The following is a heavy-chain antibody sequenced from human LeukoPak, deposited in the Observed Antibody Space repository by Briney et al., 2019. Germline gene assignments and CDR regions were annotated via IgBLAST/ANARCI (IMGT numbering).Heavy chain of an antibody. J-gene: IGHJ4*02. CDR1: GGSISSYY. D-gene: IGHD6-13*01. CDR3: ATGSYSSSWQFDY. Sequence: SETLSLTCTVSGGSISSYYWSWIRQPPGKGLEWIGYIYYSGSTNYNPSLKSRVTISVDTSKNQFSLKLSSVTAADTAVYYCATGSYSSSWQFDYWGQGTLVTVSS. CDR2: IYYSGST. V-gene: IGHV4-59*12.